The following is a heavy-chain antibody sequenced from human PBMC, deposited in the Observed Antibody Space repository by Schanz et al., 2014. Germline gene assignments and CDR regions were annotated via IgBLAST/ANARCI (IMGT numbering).Heavy chain of an antibody. CDR2: ISYDGSNK. D-gene: IGHD6-13*01. V-gene: IGHV3-30-3*01. Sequence: QVPLVESGGGVVQPGRSLRLSCAVSGFTVSSNHMSWVRQAPGKGLEWVAVISYDGSNKYYADSVKGRFTISRDNSKNTLYLQMNSLRAEDTAVYYCAREEGWGIAAAGPKHYYYGMDVWGQGTTVTVSS. CDR1: GFTVSSNH. CDR3: AREEGWGIAAAGPKHYYYGMDV. J-gene: IGHJ6*02.